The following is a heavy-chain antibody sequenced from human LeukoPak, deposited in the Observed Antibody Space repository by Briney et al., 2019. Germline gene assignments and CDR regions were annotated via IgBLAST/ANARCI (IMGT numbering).Heavy chain of an antibody. V-gene: IGHV4-59*01. J-gene: IGHJ3*01. Sequence: SETLSLTCTASGGSISNYYLTWIRQPSGKGLEWIGHVDYSGSTNYSPYLENRGTISIDRAKNQFSLKLKSMTSADTAVYYCARDRGYYYGGAFDVWGQGTIITVSS. CDR3: ARDRGYYYGGAFDV. CDR2: VDYSGST. CDR1: GGSISNYY. D-gene: IGHD3-22*01.